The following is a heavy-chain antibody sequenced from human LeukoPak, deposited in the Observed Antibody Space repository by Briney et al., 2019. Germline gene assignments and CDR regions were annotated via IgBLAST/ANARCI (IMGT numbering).Heavy chain of an antibody. Sequence: PSETLSLTCTVSGGSISSNSYYWDWIRQPPGKGLEWIGSIYYSGSTYYNPSLKSRVTISVDTSKNQFSLKLTSVTAADTAVYYCARRPIRTSATYFFDYWGQGTLVTVSS. V-gene: IGHV4-39*01. CDR2: IYYSGST. D-gene: IGHD2-8*02. J-gene: IGHJ4*02. CDR3: ARRPIRTSATYFFDY. CDR1: GGSISSNSYY.